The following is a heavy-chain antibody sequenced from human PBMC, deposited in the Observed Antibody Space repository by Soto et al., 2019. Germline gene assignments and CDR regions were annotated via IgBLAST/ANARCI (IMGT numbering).Heavy chain of an antibody. Sequence: QVLLVQSGTEVKKPGSSVKVSCQASGGTSSDYALTWVRQAPGQGLEWMGGIIPIFGTANYAQRFQGRVSITADESSSTASMDLSSLKSEDTAVYYWAVSFKYGSGTFDALDVWGHGTMVMVSS. CDR2: IIPIFGTA. J-gene: IGHJ3*01. V-gene: IGHV1-69*01. CDR3: AVSFKYGSGTFDALDV. CDR1: GGTSSDYA. D-gene: IGHD3-10*01.